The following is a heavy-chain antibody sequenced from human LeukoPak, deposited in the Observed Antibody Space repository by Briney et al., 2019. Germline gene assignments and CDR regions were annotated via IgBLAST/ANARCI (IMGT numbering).Heavy chain of an antibody. J-gene: IGHJ4*02. D-gene: IGHD3-22*01. Sequence: SETLSLTCAVYGGSFSGYYWSWIRQPPGKGLEWIGEINHSGSTNYNPSLKSRVTISVNTSKNQFSLKLSSVTAADTAVYYCARVADDSSGYYYGPFDYWGQGTLVTVSS. CDR2: INHSGST. V-gene: IGHV4-34*01. CDR3: ARVADDSSGYYYGPFDY. CDR1: GGSFSGYY.